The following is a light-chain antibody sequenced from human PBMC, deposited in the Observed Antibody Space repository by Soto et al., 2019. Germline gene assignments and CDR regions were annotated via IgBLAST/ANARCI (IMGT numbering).Light chain of an antibody. V-gene: IGKV3-20*01. CDR1: QGIXNY. Sequence: IVLTQCPGTLSLSPGERAALSCRASQGIXNYFDWYQEKPGQAPSVLXDGASNRAPDIPDRFSGSGSGTDFTLTISRLEPEDFAVYFCQQYGSAVKTFGQGTKVDIK. J-gene: IGKJ1*01. CDR2: GAS. CDR3: QQYGSAVKT.